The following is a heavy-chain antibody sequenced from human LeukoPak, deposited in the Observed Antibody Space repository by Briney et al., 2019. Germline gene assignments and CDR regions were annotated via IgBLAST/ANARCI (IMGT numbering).Heavy chain of an antibody. J-gene: IGHJ4*02. V-gene: IGHV3-53*01. CDR1: GFLVSSNY. CDR2: LYGGGST. D-gene: IGHD6-19*01. CDR3: ARDPSGNLHFDY. Sequence: GGSLRLSCAASGFLVSSNYVNWVRQAPGKGLEWVSVLYGGGSTFYADSVKGRFTISRDTSKNTLYLHMNSLRADDTAVYYCARDPSGNLHFDYWGQGTLVTVSS.